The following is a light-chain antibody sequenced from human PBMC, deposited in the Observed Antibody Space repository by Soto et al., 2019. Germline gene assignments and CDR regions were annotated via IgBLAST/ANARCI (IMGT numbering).Light chain of an antibody. Sequence: QSVLTQPPSVSGAPGQRVTISCTGSSSNTGAGYDVHWYQQLPGTAPKLLIYRNSNRPSGVPDRVSGSKSGTSASLAITGLQAEDEADYYCQSYDSSLSGSVFGGGTKLTVL. CDR1: SSNTGAGYD. J-gene: IGLJ3*02. CDR3: QSYDSSLSGSV. V-gene: IGLV1-40*01. CDR2: RNS.